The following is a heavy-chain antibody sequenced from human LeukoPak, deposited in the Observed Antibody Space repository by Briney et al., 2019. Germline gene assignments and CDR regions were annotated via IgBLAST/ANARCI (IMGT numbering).Heavy chain of an antibody. V-gene: IGHV3-30*18. J-gene: IGHJ4*02. D-gene: IGHD6-19*01. CDR3: AKDLRTVAGIFDY. CDR2: ISYDGSNK. Sequence: PGRSLRLSCAASGFTFSSYGTHWVRQAPGKGLEWVAVISYDGSNKYYADSVKGRFTISRDNSKNTLYLQMNSLRAEDTAVYYCAKDLRTVAGIFDYWGQGTLVTVSS. CDR1: GFTFSSYG.